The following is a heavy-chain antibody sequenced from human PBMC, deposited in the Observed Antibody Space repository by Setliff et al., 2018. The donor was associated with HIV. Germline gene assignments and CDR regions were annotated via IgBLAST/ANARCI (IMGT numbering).Heavy chain of an antibody. CDR1: GYTFTGYF. CDR2: ITGGGAT. V-gene: IGHV3-23*01. D-gene: IGHD4-17*01. J-gene: IGHJ4*02. Sequence: SCKASGYTFTGYFIHWVRQAPGKGLEWVSSITGGGATQYADFVKGRFTISRDVSKNTVFLQMNSLRVDDTAVYYCAKDNSEHWPTGRLDYWGQGTLVTVSS. CDR3: AKDNSEHWPTGRLDY.